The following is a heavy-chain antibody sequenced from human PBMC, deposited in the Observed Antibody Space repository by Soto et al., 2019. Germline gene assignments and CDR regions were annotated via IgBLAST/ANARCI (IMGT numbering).Heavy chain of an antibody. V-gene: IGHV3-48*01. J-gene: IGHJ4*02. D-gene: IGHD2-15*01. Sequence: EVQVVESGGGLVQPGGSLRLSCAASGFTFSYYSMNWVRQAPGKGLEWVSYISSSSSTIFYAESVKGRFTISRDNAKNSLYLQMNSLRAEDTAVYYCARDIDGGGQGTLVTVSS. CDR2: ISSSSSTI. CDR3: ARDIDG. CDR1: GFTFSYYS.